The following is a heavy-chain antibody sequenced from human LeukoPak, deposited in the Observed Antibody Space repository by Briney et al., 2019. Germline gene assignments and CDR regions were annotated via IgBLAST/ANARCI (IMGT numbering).Heavy chain of an antibody. D-gene: IGHD2-21*02. CDR2: IYYSGNT. CDR1: GGSISSYY. Sequence: SETLSLTCTVSGGSISSYYWSWIRQPPGKGLEWIGYIYYSGNTNYNPSLKSRVAISVDTSKNQFSLKLYSVTAADTAVYYCARSDCGGDCYADYWGQGTLVTVSS. V-gene: IGHV4-59*08. CDR3: ARSDCGGDCYADY. J-gene: IGHJ4*02.